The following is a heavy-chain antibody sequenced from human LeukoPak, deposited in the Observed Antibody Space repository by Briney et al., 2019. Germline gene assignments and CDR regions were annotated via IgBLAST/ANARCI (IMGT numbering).Heavy chain of an antibody. Sequence: SSETLSLTCTVSGGSISSSSYYWGWIRQPPGKGLEWIGSIYYSGSTYYNPPLKSRVTISVDTSKNQFSLKLSSVTAADTAVYYCARQRRGGYSFHFDYWGQGTLVTVSS. J-gene: IGHJ4*02. CDR2: IYYSGST. CDR3: ARQRRGGYSFHFDY. D-gene: IGHD4-11*01. V-gene: IGHV4-39*01. CDR1: GGSISSSSYY.